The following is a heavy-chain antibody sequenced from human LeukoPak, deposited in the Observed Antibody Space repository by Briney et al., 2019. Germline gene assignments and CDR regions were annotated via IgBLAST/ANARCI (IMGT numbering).Heavy chain of an antibody. CDR2: INHSGST. J-gene: IGHJ6*03. CDR3: ARRKGDTAMAYYYYYMDV. CDR1: GGSFSGYY. Sequence: SETLSLTCAVYGGSFSGYYWSWIRQPPGKGLEWIGEINHSGSTNYNPSLKSRVTISVDTSKNQFSLKLSSVTAADTAVYYCARRKGDTAMAYYYYYMDVWGKGTTVTVSS. D-gene: IGHD5-18*01. V-gene: IGHV4-34*01.